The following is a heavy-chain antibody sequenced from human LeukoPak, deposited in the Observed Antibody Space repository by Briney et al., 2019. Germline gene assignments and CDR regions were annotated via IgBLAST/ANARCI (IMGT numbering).Heavy chain of an antibody. J-gene: IGHJ4*02. CDR3: ARGGQGEDSDY. D-gene: IGHD3-10*01. V-gene: IGHV3-53*01. CDR1: GFTVSSNY. CDR2: IYSGGST. Sequence: GGSLRLSCAASGFTVSSNYMSWVRQAPGKGLEWVSVIYSGGSTYYADSVKGRFTISRDNSKNTLYIQMNSLRAEDTAVYYCARGGQGEDSDYWGQGTLVTVSS.